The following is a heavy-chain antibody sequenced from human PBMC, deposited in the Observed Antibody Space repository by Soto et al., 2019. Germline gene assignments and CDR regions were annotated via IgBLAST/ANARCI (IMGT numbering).Heavy chain of an antibody. CDR1: GFTFSDYY. Sequence: QGQLVESGGGLVKPGGSLRLSCAASGFTFSDYYMSWIRQAPGKGLEWISYISSSGNSAKYGEPVKGRFTISRDNTKNSLYLQMNSLRADDMAVYYCARDRGKVAGQYFDYWGQGILVTVSS. CDR3: ARDRGKVAGQYFDY. J-gene: IGHJ4*02. D-gene: IGHD6-19*01. V-gene: IGHV3-11*05. CDR2: ISSSGNSA.